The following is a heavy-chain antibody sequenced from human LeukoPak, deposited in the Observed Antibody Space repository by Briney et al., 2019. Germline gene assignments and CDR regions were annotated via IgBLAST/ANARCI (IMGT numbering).Heavy chain of an antibody. Sequence: SGGSLRLSCAASGFTFSSYSMNWVRQAPGKGLEWVSYISSSSSTIYYADSVKGRFTISRDNAKNSLYLQMNSLRAEDTAVYYCAREPYSGSYPWGQGTLVTVSS. CDR3: AREPYSGSYP. V-gene: IGHV3-48*01. CDR1: GFTFSSYS. J-gene: IGHJ5*02. CDR2: ISSSSSTI. D-gene: IGHD1-26*01.